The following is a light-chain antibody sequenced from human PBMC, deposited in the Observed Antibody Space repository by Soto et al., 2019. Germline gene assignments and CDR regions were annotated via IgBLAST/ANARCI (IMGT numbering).Light chain of an antibody. CDR3: QQYNKWPWT. Sequence: EIFFTQAPGTLSLSPGETAALSCRASQSVSSKLWWYQEKPGQAPRLLIYGASARATGIPARFSGSGSGTEFTLTISSLQSEDFAVYYCQQYNKWPWTFGQGTKVDI. J-gene: IGKJ1*01. V-gene: IGKV3-15*01. CDR2: GAS. CDR1: QSVSSK.